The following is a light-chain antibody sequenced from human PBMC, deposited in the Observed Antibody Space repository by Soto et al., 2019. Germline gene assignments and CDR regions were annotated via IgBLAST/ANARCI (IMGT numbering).Light chain of an antibody. CDR2: DVS. V-gene: IGLV2-11*01. CDR3: CSYAGSNNFVV. CDR1: SSDVGGYNY. J-gene: IGLJ2*01. Sequence: QSALTQPRSVSGSPGQSVTISCTGTSSDVGGYNYVSWYQEQPGKAPKLMIYDVSKRPSGVPDRFSGSKSGNTASLTISGLQAEDEADYYCCSYAGSNNFVVFGGGTKLTVL.